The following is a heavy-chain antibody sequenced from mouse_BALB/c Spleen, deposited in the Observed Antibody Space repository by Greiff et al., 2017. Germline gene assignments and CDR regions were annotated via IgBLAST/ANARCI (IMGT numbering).Heavy chain of an antibody. CDR3: ARDYYGSSPFDY. J-gene: IGHJ2*01. CDR1: GFTFSSYA. CDR2: ISSGGST. D-gene: IGHD1-1*01. V-gene: IGHV5-6-5*01. Sequence: EVHLVESGGGLVKPGGSLKLSCAASGFTFSSYAMSWVRQTPEKRLEWVASISSGGSTYYPDSVKGRFTISRDNARNILYLQMSSLRSEDTAMYYCARDYYGSSPFDYWGQGTTLTVSS.